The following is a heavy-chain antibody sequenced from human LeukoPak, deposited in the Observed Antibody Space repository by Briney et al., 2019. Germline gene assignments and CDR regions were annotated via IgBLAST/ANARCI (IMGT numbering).Heavy chain of an antibody. CDR1: GGSISTYY. CDR2: IYYSGST. D-gene: IGHD5-18*01. V-gene: IGHV4-59*01. CDR3: SRGLGYSYGFYYFDY. Sequence: SETLSLTCTVSGGSISTYYWSWIRQSPGKGLEWIGYIYYSGSTNYNPSLKSRVTISVDTSKNQFSLKLNSVTAADTAVYYCSRGLGYSYGFYYFDYWGQGTLVTVSS. J-gene: IGHJ4*02.